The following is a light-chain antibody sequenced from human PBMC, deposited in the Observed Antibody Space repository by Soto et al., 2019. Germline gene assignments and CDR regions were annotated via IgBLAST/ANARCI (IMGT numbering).Light chain of an antibody. CDR2: GNT. CDR1: SSNIGAGYH. V-gene: IGLV1-40*01. Sequence: QSALTQPPSVSGAPGQRVTISCTGSSSNIGAGYHVHWYQQLPGRAPKLLIYGNTNRPSGVPDRFSGSKSGTSASLAITGLQAEDEADYYCLSFDSSLSVVFGGGTKVTVL. J-gene: IGLJ2*01. CDR3: LSFDSSLSVV.